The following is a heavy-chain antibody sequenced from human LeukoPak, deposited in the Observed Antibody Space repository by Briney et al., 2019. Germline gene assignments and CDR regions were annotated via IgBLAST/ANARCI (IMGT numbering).Heavy chain of an antibody. V-gene: IGHV3-74*01. CDR2: MNADGSTI. J-gene: IGHJ5*02. CDR3: TKAGAFRFDP. Sequence: GGSLRLSCAASGFTFSSAWMHWVRQAPGEGLVWVSRMNADGSTISYADSVKGRFTISRDNAKNTVYLQMNGLRAEDTAVYYCTKAGAFRFDPWGQGTLVTVSS. CDR1: GFTFSSAW.